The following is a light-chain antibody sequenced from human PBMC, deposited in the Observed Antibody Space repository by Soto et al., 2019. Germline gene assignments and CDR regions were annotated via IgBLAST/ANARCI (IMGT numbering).Light chain of an antibody. CDR3: TSYTTSSTWL. Sequence: QSVLTQPASVSGSPGQSITISCSGTSSDVGFYNYVSWFQQYPGKAPKLMIFEVTNRPSGVSDRFSGSKSDNTASLTISGLQADDEADYFCTSYTTSSTWLFGGGTKLTVL. CDR1: SSDVGFYNY. V-gene: IGLV2-14*01. J-gene: IGLJ3*02. CDR2: EVT.